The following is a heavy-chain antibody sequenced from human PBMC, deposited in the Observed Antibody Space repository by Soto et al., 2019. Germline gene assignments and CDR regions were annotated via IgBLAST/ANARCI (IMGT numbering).Heavy chain of an antibody. Sequence: GASVKVSCKASGYTFTGYYMHWVRQAPGQGLEWMGWINPNSGGTNYAQKFQGRVTMTRDTSISTAYMELSRLRSDDTAVYYCARAGAIAARSFDYWGQGTLVTVSS. V-gene: IGHV1-2*02. CDR1: GYTFTGYY. J-gene: IGHJ4*02. CDR3: ARAGAIAARSFDY. D-gene: IGHD6-6*01. CDR2: INPNSGGT.